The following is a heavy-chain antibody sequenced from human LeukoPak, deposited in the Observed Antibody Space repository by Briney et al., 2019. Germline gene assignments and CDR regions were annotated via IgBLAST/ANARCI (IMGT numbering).Heavy chain of an antibody. CDR2: INHSGST. CDR1: GGSFSGYY. CDR3: ARVSQWLAPIDY. V-gene: IGHV4-34*01. Sequence: SETLSLTCAVYGGSFSGYYWSWIRQPPGKGLEWIGEINHSGSTNYDPSLKSRVTISVDTSKNQFSLKLSSVTAADTAVYYCARVSQWLAPIDYWGQGTLVTVSS. D-gene: IGHD6-19*01. J-gene: IGHJ4*02.